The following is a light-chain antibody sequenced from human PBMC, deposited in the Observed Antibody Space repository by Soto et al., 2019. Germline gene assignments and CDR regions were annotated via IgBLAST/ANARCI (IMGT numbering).Light chain of an antibody. V-gene: IGKV3-15*01. J-gene: IGKJ1*01. CDR2: GAS. CDR3: QQYNTWLWT. Sequence: VVMTQSPATLSVSPGERATLSCRASQSVNANLAWYQQKPGQAPRLLIHGASNRATGIPARFSGSGFGTEFILASSSLQSEDFPVYYCQQYNTWLWTFGQGTKVEI. CDR1: QSVNAN.